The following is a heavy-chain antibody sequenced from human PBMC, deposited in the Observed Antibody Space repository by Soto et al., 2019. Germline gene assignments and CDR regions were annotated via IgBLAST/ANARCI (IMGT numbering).Heavy chain of an antibody. Sequence: QITLKESGPTLVKPTQTLTLTCTFSGFSLSTSGVGVAWIRQPPGKALEWLALIYWDDDKRYRPSLESRLTITQDPSKNPVVLTMTHMDSVDTATYYCAYLPCSGGSCYWFSFSGMDVWGQGTTVTVSS. CDR2: IYWDDDK. J-gene: IGHJ6*02. D-gene: IGHD2-15*01. CDR3: AYLPCSGGSCYWFSFSGMDV. CDR1: GFSLSTSGVG. V-gene: IGHV2-5*02.